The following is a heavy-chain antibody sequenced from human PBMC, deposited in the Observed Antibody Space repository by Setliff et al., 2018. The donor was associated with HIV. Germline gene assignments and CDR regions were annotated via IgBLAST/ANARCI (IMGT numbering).Heavy chain of an antibody. Sequence: PSVKVSCKASGYTFTDYYIHWVRQAPGQGLEWMGWINPDTGGTKSAQRFQGRVTMTRDMSITTAYMELSGLQSDDTAMYYCARNVPGIVPRRVGFDPWGQGTLVTVSS. J-gene: IGHJ5*02. CDR2: INPDTGGT. CDR3: ARNVPGIVPRRVGFDP. D-gene: IGHD1-26*01. CDR1: GYTFTDYY. V-gene: IGHV1-2*02.